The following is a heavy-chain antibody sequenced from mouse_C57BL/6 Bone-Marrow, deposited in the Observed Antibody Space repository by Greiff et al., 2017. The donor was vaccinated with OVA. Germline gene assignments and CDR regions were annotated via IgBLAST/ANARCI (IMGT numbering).Heavy chain of an antibody. CDR3: ARKLLRSYYFDY. CDR2: INPNNGGT. D-gene: IGHD1-1*01. Sequence: VQLQQSGPELVKPGASVKMSCKASGYTFTDYNMHWVKQSHGKSLEWIGYINPNNGGTSYNQKFKGKATLTVNKSSSTAYMELRSLTSEDSAVYYCARKLLRSYYFDYWGQGTTLTVSS. CDR1: GYTFTDYN. J-gene: IGHJ2*01. V-gene: IGHV1-22*01.